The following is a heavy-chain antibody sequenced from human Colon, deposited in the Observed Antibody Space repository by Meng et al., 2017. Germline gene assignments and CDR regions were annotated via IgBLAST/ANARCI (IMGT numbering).Heavy chain of an antibody. J-gene: IGHJ5*02. D-gene: IGHD3-22*01. V-gene: IGHV4-31*03. CDR2: FYFSGNT. CDR3: ARYFYDSRGVTWFDP. CDR1: GGSISSGDYY. Sequence: VQLQGAGPRLVKPSQTLSLTCTVSGGSISSGDYYWSWSRQHPGKGLEWIGYFYFSGNTYYNPSLKSRVSISVDTSKNRFSLNLSSVTAADTAVYYCARYFYDSRGVTWFDPWGQGTLVTVSS.